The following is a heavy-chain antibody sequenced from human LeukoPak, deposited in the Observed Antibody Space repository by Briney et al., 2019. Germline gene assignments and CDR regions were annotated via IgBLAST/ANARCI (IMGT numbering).Heavy chain of an antibody. CDR2: FSYSGST. J-gene: IGHJ4*02. Sequence: PSETLSLTCTVSGGSLSSRPYYWGWLRHPPGKGLEWLGSFSYSGSTYYKPSLKSRVTISVHTSKNQFSLKLSSMTAADTAVYYCARLVGSSWYHEVLLGRDYWGQGTLVTVSS. D-gene: IGHD6-13*01. CDR1: GGSLSSRPYY. CDR3: ARLVGSSWYHEVLLGRDY. V-gene: IGHV4-39*01.